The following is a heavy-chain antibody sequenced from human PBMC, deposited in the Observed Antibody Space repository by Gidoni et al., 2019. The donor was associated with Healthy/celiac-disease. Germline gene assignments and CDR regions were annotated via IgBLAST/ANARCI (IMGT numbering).Heavy chain of an antibody. J-gene: IGHJ4*02. CDR3: ARDLGAH. CDR2: ISSSSSSI. V-gene: IGHV3-21*03. D-gene: IGHD1-26*01. CDR1: GFTFSSYS. Sequence: VQVVESGGGLVKPGGVRRLSCAASGFTFSSYSMSLVRPVPGKVLEWVSTISSSSSSIYYADSVKGLFTISRDNAKNSLSLKMNSLRAEDTAVYYCARDLGAHWGQGTLVTVSS.